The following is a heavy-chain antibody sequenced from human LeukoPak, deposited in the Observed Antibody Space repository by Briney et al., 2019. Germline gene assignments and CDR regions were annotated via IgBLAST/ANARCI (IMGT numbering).Heavy chain of an antibody. CDR2: VST. V-gene: IGHV4-39*01. J-gene: IGHJ4*02. CDR1: IGSISSRCHF. CDR3: ARAGYSDGRISYVDS. Sequence: PSDTVSLTYTICIGSISSRCHFWGWIRQPPGKVVEWIDVSTYYNPSLKNLVAISSDKPKNQFSLNLSSVTAADTAIYYCARAGYSDGRISYVDSWGQGTLVTVSS. D-gene: IGHD5-18*01.